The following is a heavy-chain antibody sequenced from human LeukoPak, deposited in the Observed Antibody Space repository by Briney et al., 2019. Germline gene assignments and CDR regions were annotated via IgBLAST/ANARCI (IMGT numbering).Heavy chain of an antibody. CDR1: GFTFSRYA. D-gene: IGHD2-2*01. V-gene: IGHV3-30*04. Sequence: GSLRLSCAASGFTFSRYAMHWVRQAPGKGLEWVAVISYDGSNKYYADSVKGRFTISRDNSKNTLYLQMNSLRAEDTAVYYCARDDIVVVPAAMERYYYYYYGMDVWGKGTTVTVSS. J-gene: IGHJ6*04. CDR2: ISYDGSNK. CDR3: ARDDIVVVPAAMERYYYYYYGMDV.